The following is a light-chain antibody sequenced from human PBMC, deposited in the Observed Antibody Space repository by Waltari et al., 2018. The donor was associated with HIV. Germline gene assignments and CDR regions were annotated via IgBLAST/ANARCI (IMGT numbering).Light chain of an antibody. CDR1: QSVLYSSNNKNY. CDR3: QQYYDNPYT. J-gene: IGKJ2*01. CDR2: WAS. V-gene: IGKV4-1*01. Sequence: DFVMTQSPDSLTVSLGERANTNCKSSQSVLYSSNNKNYLAWYQQKPGQPPKLLIYWASTRESGVPDRFSGSGSGTDFTLTINSLQAEDVAVYYCQQYYDNPYTFGQGTKLEI.